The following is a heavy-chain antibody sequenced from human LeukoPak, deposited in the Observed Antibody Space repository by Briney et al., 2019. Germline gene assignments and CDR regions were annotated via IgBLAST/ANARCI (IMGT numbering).Heavy chain of an antibody. CDR2: IYSGGTT. Sequence: GGSLRLSCAVSGFTVSGNYMSWVRQAPGKGLEWVSLIYSGGTTYYADSVKGRFTISRDNSKNTLYLQMNSLRAEDTAVYYCARRAGDYSHPYDYWGQGILVTVSS. J-gene: IGHJ4*02. D-gene: IGHD3-22*01. CDR3: ARRAGDYSHPYDY. V-gene: IGHV3-53*01. CDR1: GFTVSGNY.